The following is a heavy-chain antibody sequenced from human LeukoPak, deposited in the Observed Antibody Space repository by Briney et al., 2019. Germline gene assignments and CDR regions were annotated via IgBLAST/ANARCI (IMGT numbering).Heavy chain of an antibody. D-gene: IGHD5-12*01. J-gene: IGHJ5*02. V-gene: IGHV1-69*05. CDR1: GGTFSSYA. Sequence: EASVKVSCKASGGTFSSYAISWVRQAPGQGLEWMGRIIPIFGTANYAQKFQGRVTTTTDESTSTAYMELSSLRSEDTAVYYCARGSYENWFDPWGQGTLVTVSS. CDR3: ARGSYENWFDP. CDR2: IIPIFGTA.